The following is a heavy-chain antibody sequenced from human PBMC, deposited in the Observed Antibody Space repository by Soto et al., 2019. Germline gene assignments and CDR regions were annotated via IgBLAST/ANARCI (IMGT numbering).Heavy chain of an antibody. Sequence: SETLSLTCTVFGGSVSSGDYYWTWMRQPPGKGLEWIGHVYFTGSTNYNPSLKSRVTISVDTSNNQFSLKLGSVTAGDTAVYYCTRIPVDTYMIYCARDLIVYYWGQGTLVTVSS. CDR3: TRIPVDTYMIYCARDLIVYY. CDR1: GGSVSSGDYY. J-gene: IGHJ4*02. CDR2: VYFTGST. D-gene: IGHD5-18*01. V-gene: IGHV4-61*08.